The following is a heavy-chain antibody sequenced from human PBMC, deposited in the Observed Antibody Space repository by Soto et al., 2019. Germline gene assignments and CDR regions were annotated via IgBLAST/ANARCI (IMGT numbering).Heavy chain of an antibody. CDR3: ARRRRDDSSGYYLYYFDY. D-gene: IGHD3-22*01. J-gene: IGHJ4*02. CDR1: GASISSSNYY. Sequence: PSETLSLTCTVSGASISSSNYYWGWIRQPPGKGLEWIGTIYYSGSTYYNPSLKSRVTVSVDTSKNQFSLKLSSVTAADTAVYYCARRRRDDSSGYYLYYFDYWGQGTLVTVSS. V-gene: IGHV4-39*01. CDR2: IYYSGST.